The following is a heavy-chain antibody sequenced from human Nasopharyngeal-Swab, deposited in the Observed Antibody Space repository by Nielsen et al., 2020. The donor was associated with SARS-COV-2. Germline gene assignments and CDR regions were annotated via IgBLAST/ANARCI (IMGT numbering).Heavy chain of an antibody. CDR1: GGSISSYY. CDR2: IYYSGST. Sequence: SETLSLTCTVSGGSISSYYCGWIRPPPGKLLEWNGYIYYSGSTNYNPSLKSRVTISVDTSKNQSSLKLSSVTAADTAVYYCARGRGIDTIVGVVIIGWLDPWGQGTLVTVSS. D-gene: IGHD3-3*01. J-gene: IGHJ5*02. CDR3: ARGRGIDTIVGVVIIGWLDP. V-gene: IGHV4-59*01.